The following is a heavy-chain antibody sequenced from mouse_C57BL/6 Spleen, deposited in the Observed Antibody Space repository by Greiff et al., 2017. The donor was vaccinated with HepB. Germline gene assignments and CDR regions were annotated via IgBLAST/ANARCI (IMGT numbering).Heavy chain of an antibody. CDR3: ARFYYYGSSYAMDY. V-gene: IGHV5-4*01. CDR1: GFTFSSYA. J-gene: IGHJ4*01. D-gene: IGHD1-1*01. CDR2: ISDGGSYT. Sequence: EVQLVESGGGLVKPGGSLKLSCAASGFTFSSYAMSWVRQTPEKRLEWVATISDGGSYTYYPDNVKGRFTISRDNAKNNLYLQMSHLKSEDTAMYYCARFYYYGSSYAMDYWGQGTSVTVSS.